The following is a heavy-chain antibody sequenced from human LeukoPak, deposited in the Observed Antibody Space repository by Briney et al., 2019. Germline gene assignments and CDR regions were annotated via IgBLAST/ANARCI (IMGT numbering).Heavy chain of an antibody. Sequence: GGSLRLSCAASGFTVSSNYMSWVRQAPGKGLEWVSVIYSGGSTYYADSVKGRFTISRDNSKNTLYLQMNSLRAEDTAVYYRARVSSGYPDDGPYFDYWGQGTLVTVSS. CDR2: IYSGGST. CDR3: ARVSSGYPDDGPYFDY. D-gene: IGHD3-22*01. CDR1: GFTVSSNY. J-gene: IGHJ4*02. V-gene: IGHV3-66*01.